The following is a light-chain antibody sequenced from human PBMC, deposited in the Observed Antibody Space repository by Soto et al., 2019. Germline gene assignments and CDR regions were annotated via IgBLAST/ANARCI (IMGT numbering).Light chain of an antibody. J-gene: IGKJ1*01. Sequence: EIVMTQSPATLSVSPGERATLSCRASQSVSRDLAWYQQKPGQAPRLLIYDISTRATGIPTRFSGSGSGTDFTHTISRLEPEDFAVYYCQQYGSSPQTFGQGTKVDIK. CDR2: DIS. V-gene: IGKV3-20*01. CDR1: QSVSRD. CDR3: QQYGSSPQT.